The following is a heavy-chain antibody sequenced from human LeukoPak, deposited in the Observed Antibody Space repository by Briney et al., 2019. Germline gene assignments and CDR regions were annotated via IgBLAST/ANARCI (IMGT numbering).Heavy chain of an antibody. J-gene: IGHJ4*02. Sequence: ASVKVSCKASGYTFTGYYMHWVRQAPGQGLEWMGWINPNSGGTNYAQKFQGRVTMTRDTSISTAYMELSRLRSDDTAVYYCARVEWLRLSGIFDYWGQGTLVTVSS. D-gene: IGHD5-12*01. CDR2: INPNSGGT. V-gene: IGHV1-2*02. CDR3: ARVEWLRLSGIFDY. CDR1: GYTFTGYY.